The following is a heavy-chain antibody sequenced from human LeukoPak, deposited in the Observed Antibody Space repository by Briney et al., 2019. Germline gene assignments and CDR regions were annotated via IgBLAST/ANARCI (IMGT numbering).Heavy chain of an antibody. Sequence: GGSLRLSCAASGFTFSNYAMNWVRQAPGKGLEWVSSISSSSSYIYYADSVKGRFTISRDDAKNSLYLQMISLRTEDTAVYYCARHHSSSWHRFDYWGQGALVTVSS. V-gene: IGHV3-21*01. CDR2: ISSSSSYI. CDR1: GFTFSNYA. D-gene: IGHD6-13*01. J-gene: IGHJ4*02. CDR3: ARHHSSSWHRFDY.